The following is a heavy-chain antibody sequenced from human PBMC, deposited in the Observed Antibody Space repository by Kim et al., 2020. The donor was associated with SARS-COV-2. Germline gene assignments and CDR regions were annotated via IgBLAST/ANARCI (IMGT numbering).Heavy chain of an antibody. V-gene: IGHV4-61*02. CDR1: GGSISSGSYY. D-gene: IGHD3-3*01. CDR2: IYTSGST. J-gene: IGHJ5*02. CDR3: ARDLVREGGYDFWSGYTTVGFDP. Sequence: SETLSLTCTVSGGSISSGSYYWSWIRQPAGKGLEWIGRIYTSGSTNYNPSLKSRVTISVDTSKNQFSLKLSSVTAADTAVYYCARDLVREGGYDFWSGYTTVGFDPWGQGTLVTVSS.